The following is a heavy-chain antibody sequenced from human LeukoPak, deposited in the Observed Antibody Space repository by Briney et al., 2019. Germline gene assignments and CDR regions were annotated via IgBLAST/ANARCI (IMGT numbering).Heavy chain of an antibody. J-gene: IGHJ4*02. Sequence: SETLSLTCAVYGGSFSGYYWSWIRQPPGKGLEWIGNIYRRGSTHYNPSLKSRVTISMDTSKNHFSLKLSSVTSAHTAVYYGXRDVRNYYDRSGYYLFDYWGQGTLVTVSS. CDR1: GGSFSGYY. D-gene: IGHD3-22*01. CDR2: IYRRGST. V-gene: IGHV4-34*01. CDR3: XRDVRNYYDRSGYYLFDY.